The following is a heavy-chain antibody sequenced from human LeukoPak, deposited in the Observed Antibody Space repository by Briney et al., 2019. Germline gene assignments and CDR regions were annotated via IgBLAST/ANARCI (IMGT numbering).Heavy chain of an antibody. CDR3: TSTITTNYDF. J-gene: IGHJ4*02. CDR1: GYNIAELS. Sequence: ASVKVSCKVSGYNIAELSIHWVRQAPGKGLEWMGNFDPEDSEVIYAQTFQSRLTLTEDTSSETAYMELGSLRSEDTAIYYCTSTITTNYDFWGQGTLVTVSS. V-gene: IGHV1-24*01. CDR2: FDPEDSEV. D-gene: IGHD4-11*01.